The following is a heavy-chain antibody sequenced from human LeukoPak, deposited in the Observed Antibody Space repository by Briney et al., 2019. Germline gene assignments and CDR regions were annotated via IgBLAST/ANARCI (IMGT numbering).Heavy chain of an antibody. CDR2: ISYDGHNK. V-gene: IGHV3-30-3*01. CDR1: GFTFSSYA. Sequence: PGRSLRLSCAASGFTFSSYAMNWVRQAPGKGLEWVAVISYDGHNKYYADSVKGRFTISRDNSKNTLYLQMNSLRAEDTAVYYCARDVTAPERGALDYWGQGTLVTVSS. CDR3: ARDVTAPERGALDY. D-gene: IGHD1-1*01. J-gene: IGHJ4*02.